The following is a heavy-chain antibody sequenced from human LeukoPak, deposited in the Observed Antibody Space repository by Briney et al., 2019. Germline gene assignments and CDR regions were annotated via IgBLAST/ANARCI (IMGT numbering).Heavy chain of an antibody. CDR3: ARPLIAYCGGDCYPYAFDI. J-gene: IGHJ3*02. CDR1: GGTFSSYA. V-gene: IGHV1-69*04. CDR2: IIPILGIA. Sequence: SVKVSCKASGGTFSSYAISWVRQAPGQGLEWMGRIIPILGIANYAQKFQGRVTITADKSTSTAYMELSSLRSEDTAVYYCARPLIAYCGGDCYPYAFDIWGQGTMVTVSS. D-gene: IGHD2-21*02.